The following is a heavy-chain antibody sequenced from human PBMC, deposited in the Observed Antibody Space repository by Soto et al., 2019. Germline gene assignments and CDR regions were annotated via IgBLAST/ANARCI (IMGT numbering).Heavy chain of an antibody. CDR1: GGSISSYY. D-gene: IGHD3-10*01. CDR2: IYYSGST. Sequence: QVQLQESGPGLVKPSETLSLTCTVSGGSISSYYWSWIRQPPGKGLEWIGYIYYSGSTNYNPSIKSRVTISVDTSKNQFSLKLSSVTAADTAVYYCASSLLWFGEVFDYWGQGTLVTVSS. CDR3: ASSLLWFGEVFDY. V-gene: IGHV4-59*01. J-gene: IGHJ4*02.